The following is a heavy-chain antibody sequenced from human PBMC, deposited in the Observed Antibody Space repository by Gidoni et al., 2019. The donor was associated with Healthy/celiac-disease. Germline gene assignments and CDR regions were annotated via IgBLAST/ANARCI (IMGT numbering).Heavy chain of an antibody. V-gene: IGHV3-23*01. J-gene: IGHJ6*02. CDR3: AKSGVGGGYYYYGMDV. Sequence: EVQLLESGGGLVQPGGSLRLSCAASGFTFSSYAMSWVRQAPGKGLEWVSAISGSGGSTYYADSVKGRFTISRDNSKNTLYLQMNSLRAEDTAVYYCAKSGVGGGYYYYGMDVWGQGTTVTVSS. D-gene: IGHD3-10*01. CDR1: GFTFSSYA. CDR2: ISGSGGST.